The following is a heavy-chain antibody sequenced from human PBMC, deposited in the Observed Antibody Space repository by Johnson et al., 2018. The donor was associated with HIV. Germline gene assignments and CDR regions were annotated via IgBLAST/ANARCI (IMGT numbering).Heavy chain of an antibody. CDR2: IWYDGSNK. Sequence: QVQLVESGGGVVQPGRSLRLSCEASGFTFSKYGMHWVRQAPGKGLEWVAVIWYDGSNKYYADSVKGRFTISRDNSKKTLSLQMNSLRAEDTAVYYCARGYYYDSSGSDDAFDIWGQGTMVTVSS. CDR3: ARGYYYDSSGSDDAFDI. D-gene: IGHD3-22*01. V-gene: IGHV3-30*19. J-gene: IGHJ3*02. CDR1: GFTFSKYG.